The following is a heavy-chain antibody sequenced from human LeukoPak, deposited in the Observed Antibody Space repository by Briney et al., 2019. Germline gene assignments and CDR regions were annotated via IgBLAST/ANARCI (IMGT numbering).Heavy chain of an antibody. CDR2: ISNSGTTI. J-gene: IGHJ4*02. V-gene: IGHV3-48*03. CDR1: GFTFRSFE. Sequence: QPGGSLRLSCTASGFTFRSFEMNWVRQAPGRGLEWVSYISNSGTTIYYADSVKGRFTVSRDSAKNSLYLQMNTLRAEDTAVYYCARTKLRSWRGVFDFWGQGTLVTVSS. CDR3: ARTKLRSWRGVFDF. D-gene: IGHD3-10*01.